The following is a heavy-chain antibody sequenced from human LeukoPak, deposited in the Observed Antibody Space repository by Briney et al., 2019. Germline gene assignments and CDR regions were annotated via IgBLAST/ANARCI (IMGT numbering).Heavy chain of an antibody. J-gene: IGHJ4*02. V-gene: IGHV4-61*08. CDR1: GGSISSRDYY. Sequence: SETLSLTCTVSGGSISSRDYYWSWIRQPPGKGLEWIGYIYYSGSTNYNPSLKSRVTISVDTSKNQFSLKLSSVTAADTAVYYCARAEGGRQQLVLGYWGQGTLVTVSS. D-gene: IGHD6-13*01. CDR3: ARAEGGRQQLVLGY. CDR2: IYYSGST.